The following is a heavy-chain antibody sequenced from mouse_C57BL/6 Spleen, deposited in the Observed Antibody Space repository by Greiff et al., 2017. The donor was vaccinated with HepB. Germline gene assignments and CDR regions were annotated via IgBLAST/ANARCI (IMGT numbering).Heavy chain of an antibody. CDR1: GFTFSDYG. CDR2: ISSGSSTI. D-gene: IGHD1-1*01. V-gene: IGHV5-17*01. Sequence: EVKLMESGGGLVKPGGSLKLSCAASGFTFSDYGMHWVRQAPEKGLEWVAYISSGSSTIYYADKVKGPFTISRDNAKKTLFLQMTSLRSEDTAMYYCAFITTVVATDYYAMDYWGQGTSVTVSS. J-gene: IGHJ4*01. CDR3: AFITTVVATDYYAMDY.